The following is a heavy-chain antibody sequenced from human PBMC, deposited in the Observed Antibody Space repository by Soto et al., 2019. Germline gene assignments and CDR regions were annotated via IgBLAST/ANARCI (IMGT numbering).Heavy chain of an antibody. J-gene: IGHJ6*02. V-gene: IGHV1-69*01. CDR1: GGTFSSYA. CDR3: ASQSDPNYYGSGGRRRKYYYYGMDV. Sequence: QVQLVQSGAEVKKPGSSVKVSCKASGGTFSSYAISWVRQAPGQGLEWMGGIIPIFGTANYAQKFQGRVTITADESTSTGYMELSSLRSEDTAVYYCASQSDPNYYGSGGRRRKYYYYGMDVWGQGTTVTVSS. CDR2: IIPIFGTA. D-gene: IGHD3-10*01.